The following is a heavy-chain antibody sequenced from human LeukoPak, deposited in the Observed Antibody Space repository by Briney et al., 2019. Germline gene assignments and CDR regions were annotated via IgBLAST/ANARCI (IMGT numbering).Heavy chain of an antibody. Sequence: SETLSLTCSVSGGPFNSGDYYWNWIRQPPGKGLEWIGYIYYNGNTYYNPSLKSRITISVDTSKNQFSLKLSSVTAADTAVYYRARVQLASEYYFDYWGQGTLVTVSS. CDR1: GGPFNSGDYY. J-gene: IGHJ4*02. CDR3: ARVQLASEYYFDY. CDR2: IYYNGNT. D-gene: IGHD5-24*01. V-gene: IGHV4-30-4*01.